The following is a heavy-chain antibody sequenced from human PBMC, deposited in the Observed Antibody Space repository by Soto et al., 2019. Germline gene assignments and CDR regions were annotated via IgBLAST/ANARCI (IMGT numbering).Heavy chain of an antibody. Sequence: SQTLSLTCAISGDSVSSNSAAWNWIRQSPSRGLEWLGRTYYRSKWYNDYAVSVKSRITINPDTSKNQFSLQLNSVTPEDTAVYYCARSGSGIAVAGPYWYFDLWGRGTLVTVSS. CDR3: ARSGSGIAVAGPYWYFDL. CDR2: TYYRSKWYN. V-gene: IGHV6-1*01. J-gene: IGHJ2*01. CDR1: GDSVSSNSAA. D-gene: IGHD6-19*01.